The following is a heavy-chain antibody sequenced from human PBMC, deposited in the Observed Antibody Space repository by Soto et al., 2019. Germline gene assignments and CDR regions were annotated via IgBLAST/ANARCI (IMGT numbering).Heavy chain of an antibody. CDR1: GGSLSSYY. J-gene: IGHJ4*02. CDR3: ARRGREMANFDY. D-gene: IGHD5-12*01. CDR2: IYYSGST. V-gene: IGHV4-59*08. Sequence: SETLSLTCTVSGGSLSSYYWSWIRQPPGKGLEWIGYIYYSGSTNYNPSLKSRVTISVDTSKNQFSLKLSSVTAADTAVYYCARRGREMANFDYWGQGTLVTVSS.